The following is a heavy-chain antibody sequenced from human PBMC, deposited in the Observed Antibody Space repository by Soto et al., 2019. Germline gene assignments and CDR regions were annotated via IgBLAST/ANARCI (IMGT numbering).Heavy chain of an antibody. Sequence: EMQLVESGGGLVQPGRSLRLSCAASGFTFDDFAMHWVRQAPGKGLQWVSGISWNSDSIDYADSVKGRFTISRDNARNSLYLQMNSLRVEDTALYYCARVLQWLPKEAFDVWGQGTMVTVSS. CDR1: GFTFDDFA. CDR3: ARVLQWLPKEAFDV. V-gene: IGHV3-9*01. D-gene: IGHD5-12*01. CDR2: ISWNSDSI. J-gene: IGHJ3*01.